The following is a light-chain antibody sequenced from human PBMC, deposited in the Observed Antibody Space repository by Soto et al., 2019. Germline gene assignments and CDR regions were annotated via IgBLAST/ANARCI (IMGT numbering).Light chain of an antibody. CDR2: EVS. J-gene: IGLJ3*02. CDR3: SSYTSSSPWV. V-gene: IGLV2-14*01. Sequence: QSALTQPASVSGSPGQSITISCTGTSSDVGGYNYVSWYQQHPGKAPKLMIYEVSNRPSGVSNRFSGSTSGNTASLTISGLQAEDEADYYCSSYTSSSPWVFGGGTKLTVL. CDR1: SSDVGGYNY.